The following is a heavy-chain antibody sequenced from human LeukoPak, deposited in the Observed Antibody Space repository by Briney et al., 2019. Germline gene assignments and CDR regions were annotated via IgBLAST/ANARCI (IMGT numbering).Heavy chain of an antibody. J-gene: IGHJ4*02. D-gene: IGHD5-12*01. CDR2: IYPGDSDT. CDR3: ARLPGIVATIERYFDY. Sequence: GESLKISCKGSGYSFNSYWIGWVRQMPGKGLEWMGIIYPGDSDTRYSPSFQGQVTISADKSISTAYLQWSSLKASDTAMYYCARLPGIVATIERYFDYWGQGTLATVSS. V-gene: IGHV5-51*01. CDR1: GYSFNSYW.